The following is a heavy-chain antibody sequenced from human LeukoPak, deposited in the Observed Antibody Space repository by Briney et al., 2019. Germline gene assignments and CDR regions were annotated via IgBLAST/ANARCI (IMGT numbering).Heavy chain of an antibody. V-gene: IGHV3-23*01. CDR3: AKGGLRLGELSFN. CDR2: ISGSGGST. CDR1: GFTFSSYA. D-gene: IGHD3-16*02. Sequence: GGSLRLSCAASGFTFSSYAMSWVRQAPGKGLEWVSAISGSGGSTYYADSVKGRFTISRDNAKNSLYLQMNSLRAEDTALYYCAKGGLRLGELSFNWGQGTLVTVSS. J-gene: IGHJ4*02.